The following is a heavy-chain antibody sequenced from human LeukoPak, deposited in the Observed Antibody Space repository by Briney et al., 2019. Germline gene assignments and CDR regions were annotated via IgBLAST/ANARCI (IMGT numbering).Heavy chain of an antibody. CDR3: AREGRYDSSGYSLDY. CDR1: GFIFSNYW. J-gene: IGHJ4*02. V-gene: IGHV3-7*01. Sequence: PGGSLRLSCEGSGFIFSNYWMSWVRQAPGKGLEWVANIQQHGSETYYGDSVKGRFTISRDNAKNSLYLQMNSLRAEDTAVYYCAREGRYDSSGYSLDYWGQGTLVTVSS. CDR2: IQQHGSET. D-gene: IGHD3-22*01.